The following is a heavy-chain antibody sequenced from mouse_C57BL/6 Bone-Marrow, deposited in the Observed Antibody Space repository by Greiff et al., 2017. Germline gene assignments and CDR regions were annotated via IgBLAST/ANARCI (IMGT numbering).Heavy chain of an antibody. Sequence: QVLLQQSGAELVRPGTSVKVSCKASGYAFTNYLIEWVKQRPGQGLEWIGVINPGSGGTNYTEKFKGKATLTADKSSSTAYMQLSSLTSEDSAVYFCAREEAMDYWGQGTSVTVSS. V-gene: IGHV1-54*01. J-gene: IGHJ4*01. CDR3: AREEAMDY. CDR1: GYAFTNYL. CDR2: INPGSGGT.